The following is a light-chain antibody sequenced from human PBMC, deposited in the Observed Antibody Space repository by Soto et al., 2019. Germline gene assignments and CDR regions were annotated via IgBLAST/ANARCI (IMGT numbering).Light chain of an antibody. J-gene: IGLJ1*01. CDR1: TGAVTSGHY. CDR3: LLSYSVGRSYV. CDR2: HTS. Sequence: QAVVTQEPSLSVSPGGTVTLTCGSSTGAVTSGHYPYWFQQKPGKAPVTLIYHTSAKHSWTPARFSGSLLGGKAALTLSGAQPEDEAEYYCLLSYSVGRSYVFGTGTKLTVL. V-gene: IGLV7-46*01.